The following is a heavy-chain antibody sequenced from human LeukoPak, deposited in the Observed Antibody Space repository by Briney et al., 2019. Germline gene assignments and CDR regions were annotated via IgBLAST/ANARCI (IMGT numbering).Heavy chain of an antibody. CDR1: GYTFTDYY. J-gene: IGHJ5*02. Sequence: ASVKVSCKASGYTFTDYYMHWVRQAPGQGLEWMGWISPNSGGTNYAQKFQGRVTMTRGTSISTAYMELSRLRSDDTAVYYCARDYVGDNWFDPWGQGTLVTVSS. D-gene: IGHD3-16*01. CDR3: ARDYVGDNWFDP. CDR2: ISPNSGGT. V-gene: IGHV1-2*02.